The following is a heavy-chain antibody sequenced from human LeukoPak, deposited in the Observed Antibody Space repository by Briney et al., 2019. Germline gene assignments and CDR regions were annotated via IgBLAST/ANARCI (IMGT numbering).Heavy chain of an antibody. CDR2: ISYDGSNK. V-gene: IGHV3-30*18. J-gene: IGHJ4*02. CDR3: AKGDYFDY. Sequence: GGSLRLSCAASGFTFSSYGMHWVRQAPGKGLEWVAVISYDGSNKYYADSEKGRFTISRDNSKNTLYLQMNSLRAEDTAVYYCAKGDYFDYWGQGTLVTVSS. CDR1: GFTFSSYG.